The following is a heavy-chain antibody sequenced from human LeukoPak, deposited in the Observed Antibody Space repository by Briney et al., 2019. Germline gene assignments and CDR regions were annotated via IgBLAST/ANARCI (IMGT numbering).Heavy chain of an antibody. CDR3: AIAAGWEQAY. Sequence: GGPLRLSCAASGFTFSTYWMSWVRQAPGKELERVANINQDGSATNYVDSAKGRFIVSRDNAKNSVFLQMSSLRAEDTAVYYCAIAAGWEQAYWGQGTLVTVSS. CDR2: INQDGSAT. J-gene: IGHJ4*02. D-gene: IGHD1-26*01. CDR1: GFTFSTYW. V-gene: IGHV3-7*01.